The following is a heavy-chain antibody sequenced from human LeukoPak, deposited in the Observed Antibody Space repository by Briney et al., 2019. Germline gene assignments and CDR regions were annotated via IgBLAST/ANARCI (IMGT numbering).Heavy chain of an antibody. CDR1: GYTFTGCY. CDR2: INPDSGGT. J-gene: IGHJ4*02. V-gene: IGHV1-2*02. CDR3: ARGPNWGLDY. D-gene: IGHD7-27*01. Sequence: ASVKVSCKAYGYTFTGCYIHWVRQAPGQGLEWMGWINPDSGGTIYVQKFQGRVTMTRDSPISTVYMELSRLSSDDTAVYYCARGPNWGLDYWGQGTLVTVSS.